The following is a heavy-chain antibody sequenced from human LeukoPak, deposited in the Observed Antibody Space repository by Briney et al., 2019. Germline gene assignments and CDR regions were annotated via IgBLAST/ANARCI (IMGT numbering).Heavy chain of an antibody. D-gene: IGHD3-16*02. Sequence: PGGSLRLSCAASGFTFSSYAMSWVRRAPGKGLEWVSAISGSGGSTYYADSVKGRFTISRDNSKNTLYLQMNSLRAEDTAVYYCAKDQRYYDYVWGSYRPDFFDYWGQGTLVTVSS. CDR3: AKDQRYYDYVWGSYRPDFFDY. CDR1: GFTFSSYA. CDR2: ISGSGGST. J-gene: IGHJ4*02. V-gene: IGHV3-23*01.